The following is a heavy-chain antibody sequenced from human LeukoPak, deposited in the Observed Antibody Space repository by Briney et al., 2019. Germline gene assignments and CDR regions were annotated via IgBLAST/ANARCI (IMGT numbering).Heavy chain of an antibody. V-gene: IGHV3-30*02. CDR1: GFTFSSYG. D-gene: IGHD5-18*01. Sequence: GRSLRLSCAASGFTFSSYGMHWVRQAPGKGLGWVAFIRYDGSNKYYADSVKGRFTISRDNSKNTLYLQMNSLRAEDTAVYFCAKDRIQLWLVDYWGQGTLVTVSS. J-gene: IGHJ4*02. CDR3: AKDRIQLWLVDY. CDR2: IRYDGSNK.